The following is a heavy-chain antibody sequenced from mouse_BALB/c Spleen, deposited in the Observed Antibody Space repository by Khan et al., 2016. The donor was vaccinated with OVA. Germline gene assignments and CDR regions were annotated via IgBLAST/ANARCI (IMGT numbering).Heavy chain of an antibody. D-gene: IGHD2-10*01. Sequence: VQLQESGPGLVAPSQSLSITCTISGFSLTNYGVHWLRQPPGKGLEWLVVIWSDGSTTYNSALKSRLSITKDNSKSQVFLKMNSLQTDDTAVYDCARQPYYHDYIMDYWGQGTSVTVSS. CDR1: GFSLTNYG. CDR2: IWSDGST. J-gene: IGHJ4*01. V-gene: IGHV2-6-1*01. CDR3: ARQPYYHDYIMDY.